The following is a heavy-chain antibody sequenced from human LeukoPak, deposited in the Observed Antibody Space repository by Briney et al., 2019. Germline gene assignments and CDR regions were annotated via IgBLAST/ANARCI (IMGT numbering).Heavy chain of an antibody. CDR2: IIPIFGTA. CDR3: ATNPKVATIPT. Sequence: LVKVSCKASGGTFSSYAISWVRQAPGQGLEWMGGIIPIFGTANYAQKFQGRVTITTDESTSTAYMELSSLRSEDTAVYYCATNPKVATIPTWGQGTLVTVSS. D-gene: IGHD5-12*01. CDR1: GGTFSSYA. J-gene: IGHJ5*02. V-gene: IGHV1-69*05.